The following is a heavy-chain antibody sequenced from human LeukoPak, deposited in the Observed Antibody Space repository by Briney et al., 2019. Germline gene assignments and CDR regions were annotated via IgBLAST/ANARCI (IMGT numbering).Heavy chain of an antibody. V-gene: IGHV3-53*01. D-gene: IGHD3-10*02. CDR1: GFTVSSNY. Sequence: GGSLRLSCAASGFTVSSNYMSWVRQAPGKGLEWVSVIYSGGSTHYADSVKGRFTISRDNAKNSLYLQMYSLRADDTAVYYCAELGITMIGGVWGKGTTVTISS. J-gene: IGHJ6*04. CDR2: IYSGGST. CDR3: AELGITMIGGV.